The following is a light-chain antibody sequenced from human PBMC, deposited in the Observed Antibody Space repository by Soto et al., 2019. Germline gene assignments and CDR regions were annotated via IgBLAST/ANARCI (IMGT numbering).Light chain of an antibody. CDR3: QQYGDRPRT. CDR1: QTVRNNY. V-gene: IGKV3-20*01. Sequence: EFVLTQSPGTLSLSPGERATLSCRASQTVRNNYLAWYQQKPGQAPRLLIYDASSRATGIPDRFSGGGSGTEFTLTISNLESEDFAVYFCQQYGDRPRTFGQGTKVDIK. CDR2: DAS. J-gene: IGKJ1*01.